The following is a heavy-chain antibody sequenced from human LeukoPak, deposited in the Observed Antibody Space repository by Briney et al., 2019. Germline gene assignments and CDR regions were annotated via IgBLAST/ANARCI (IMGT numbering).Heavy chain of an antibody. CDR2: IYYSGST. Sequence: SETLSLTCTVSGGSISSSSYYWGWIRQPPGKGLEWIGSIYYSGSTYYNPSLKSRVTISVDTSKNQFSLKLSSVTAADTAVYYCARGLSPRITMVRGVPYFDYWGQGTLVTVSS. V-gene: IGHV4-39*01. J-gene: IGHJ4*02. CDR3: ARGLSPRITMVRGVPYFDY. D-gene: IGHD3-10*01. CDR1: GGSISSSSYY.